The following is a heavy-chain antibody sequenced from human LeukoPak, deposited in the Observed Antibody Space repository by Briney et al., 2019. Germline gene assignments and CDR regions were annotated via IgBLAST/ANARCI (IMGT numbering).Heavy chain of an antibody. CDR3: ARAGSSIVVVPAAPDY. CDR1: GFTFSSYS. Sequence: GGSLRLSCAASGFTFSSYSMNWVRQAPGKGLEWVSHISSSSSTIYYADSVKGRFTISRDNAKNSLYLQMNSLRAEDTAVYYCARAGSSIVVVPAAPDYWGQGTLVTVSS. V-gene: IGHV3-48*01. D-gene: IGHD2-2*01. CDR2: ISSSSSTI. J-gene: IGHJ4*02.